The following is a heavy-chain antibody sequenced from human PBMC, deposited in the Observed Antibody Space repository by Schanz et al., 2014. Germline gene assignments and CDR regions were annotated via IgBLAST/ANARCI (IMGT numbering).Heavy chain of an antibody. V-gene: IGHV1-18*01. CDR1: GYTFTSYG. Sequence: VQLEQSGAEVKKPGASVKVSCKASGYTFTSYGISWVRQAPGQGLEWMGWISPYNGNTNYAQKLQGRVTMTADTSTSTAYMDLRSLRSDDTALYYCTRGGYSYALSAFDIWGQGTMVTVSS. CDR3: TRGGYSYALSAFDI. J-gene: IGHJ3*02. CDR2: ISPYNGNT. D-gene: IGHD5-18*01.